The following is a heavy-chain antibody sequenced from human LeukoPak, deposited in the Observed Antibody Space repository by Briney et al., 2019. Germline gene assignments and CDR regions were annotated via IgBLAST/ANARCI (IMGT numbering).Heavy chain of an antibody. J-gene: IGHJ4*02. D-gene: IGHD6-13*01. CDR1: GGSISSYY. Sequence: SETLSLTCTVSGGSISSYYWSWIRQPPGKGLEWIGYIYYSGSTNYNPSFKSRVTISVDTSKNQFSLKLSSVTAADTAVYYCAREGQIAAALFDYWGQGTLVTVSS. CDR2: IYYSGST. V-gene: IGHV4-59*01. CDR3: AREGQIAAALFDY.